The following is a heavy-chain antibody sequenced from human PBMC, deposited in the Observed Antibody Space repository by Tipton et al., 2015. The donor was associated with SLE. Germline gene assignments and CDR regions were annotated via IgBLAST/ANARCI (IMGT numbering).Heavy chain of an antibody. J-gene: IGHJ3*01. V-gene: IGHV4-31*03. D-gene: IGHD3-9*01. CDR2: IYYSGST. CDR1: GGSISSGGYY. Sequence: TLSLTCTVSGGSISSGGYYWSWIRQHPGKGLAWIGYIYYSGSTYYNPSLKSRVTISVDTSKNQFSLKLSSVTAADTAVYYCARSFDILARSFPMMVFDVWGRGTMVTVSS. CDR3: ARSFDILARSFPMMVFDV.